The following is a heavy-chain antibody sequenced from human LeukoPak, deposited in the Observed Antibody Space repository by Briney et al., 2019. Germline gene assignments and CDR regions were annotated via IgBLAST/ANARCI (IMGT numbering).Heavy chain of an antibody. CDR3: VKDALTYYYDSSGYYYFDY. CDR1: GFTFSSYA. V-gene: IGHV3-23*01. J-gene: IGHJ4*02. CDR2: ISGSGGST. Sequence: GGSLRLSCAASGFTFSSYAMSWVRQAPGKGLEWVSAISGSGGSTYYADSVKGRFTISRDNSKNTLYLQMNSLRAEDTAVYYCVKDALTYYYDSSGYYYFDYWGQGTLVTVSS. D-gene: IGHD3-22*01.